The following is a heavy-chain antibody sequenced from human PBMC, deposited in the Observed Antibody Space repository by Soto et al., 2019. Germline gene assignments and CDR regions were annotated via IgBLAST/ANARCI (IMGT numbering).Heavy chain of an antibody. CDR3: AKSSSASHRDSQAF. CDR2: ISGSGGST. J-gene: IGHJ4*02. CDR1: GFTFGDYG. Sequence: PGGSLRLSCAASGFTFGDYGMTWVRQAPGKGLEWVSAISGSGGSTFYAESLGGRFTITRDNSMNILYLQMTKLRAGDTAIYYCAKSSSASHRDSQAFWGRGTLVTVSS. V-gene: IGHV3-23*01. D-gene: IGHD2-21*01.